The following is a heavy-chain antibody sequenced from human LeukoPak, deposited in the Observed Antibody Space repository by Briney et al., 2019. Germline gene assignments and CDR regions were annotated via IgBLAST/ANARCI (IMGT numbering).Heavy chain of an antibody. CDR2: TKQDGSEK. D-gene: IGHD6-13*01. CDR1: GFTFRNYW. J-gene: IGHJ4*02. V-gene: IGHV3-7*01. Sequence: GGSLRLSCAASGFTFRNYWMSWVRQAPGKGLEWVANTKQDGSEKNYVDSVKGRFTISRGNAKNSVYLQMNSLSVEDTAMYYCARDSSSWYDYWGQGTLVTVSS. CDR3: ARDSSSWYDY.